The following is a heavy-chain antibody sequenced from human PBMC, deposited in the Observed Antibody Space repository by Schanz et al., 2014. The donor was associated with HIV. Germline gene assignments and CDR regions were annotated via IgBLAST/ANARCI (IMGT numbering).Heavy chain of an antibody. J-gene: IGHJ6*02. CDR3: ARKMSISNQWLRALYSNYGMDV. Sequence: QVQLVQSGAEVKKPGASVKVSCKASGYTFTSYDINWVRQATGQGLEWMGWMNPNSGNTGFAQKFQGRGTMTRNTSINTAYMEVSGLKSEDTAVYYCARKMSISNQWLRALYSNYGMDVWGQGTTVTVSS. V-gene: IGHV1-8*01. CDR2: MNPNSGNT. D-gene: IGHD5-12*01. CDR1: GYTFTSYD.